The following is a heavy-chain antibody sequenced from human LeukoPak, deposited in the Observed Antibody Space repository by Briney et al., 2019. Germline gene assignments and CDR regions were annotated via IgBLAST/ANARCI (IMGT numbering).Heavy chain of an antibody. CDR1: GGSVSSSY. Sequence: SETLSLTCTVSGGSVSSSYWSWIRQPPGKGLEWIGYIFYNGGTQYSPSLSSRVTITVDTSKNQFSLQLNSVTAADTAFYYCVRHRIAVGGAFDNWGQGPLVTVSS. CDR3: VRHRIAVGGAFDN. CDR2: IFYNGGT. J-gene: IGHJ4*02. D-gene: IGHD6-19*01. V-gene: IGHV4-59*08.